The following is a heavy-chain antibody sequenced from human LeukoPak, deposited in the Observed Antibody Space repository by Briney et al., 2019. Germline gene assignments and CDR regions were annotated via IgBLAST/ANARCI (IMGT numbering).Heavy chain of an antibody. CDR1: GFTFSSYW. D-gene: IGHD3-22*01. J-gene: IGHJ4*02. V-gene: IGHV3-74*01. Sequence: GGSLRLSCAASGFTFSSYWMHWVRQAPGKGLVWVSRINSDGSSTSYADSVKGRFTISRDNSKNTLYLQMNSLRAEDTAVYYCARINYYDSSGHATTFDYWGQGTLVTVSS. CDR3: ARINYYDSSGHATTFDY. CDR2: INSDGSST.